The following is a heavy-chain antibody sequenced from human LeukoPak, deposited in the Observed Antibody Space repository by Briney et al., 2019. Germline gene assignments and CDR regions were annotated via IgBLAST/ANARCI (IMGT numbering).Heavy chain of an antibody. J-gene: IGHJ6*02. V-gene: IGHV3-9*01. Sequence: QSGGSLRLSCAASGFTFDDYAMHWVRQAPGKGLEWVSGISWNSGSIGYADSVKGRFTISRDNAKNSLYLQMNSLRAEDTAVFYCAREPYNWNSGFYYYYGMDVWGQGTTVTVSS. CDR3: AREPYNWNSGFYYYYGMDV. CDR1: GFTFDDYA. D-gene: IGHD1-7*01. CDR2: ISWNSGSI.